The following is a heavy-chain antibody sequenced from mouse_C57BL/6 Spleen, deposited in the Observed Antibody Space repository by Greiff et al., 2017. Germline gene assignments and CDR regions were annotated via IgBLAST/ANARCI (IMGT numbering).Heavy chain of an antibody. CDR1: GFTFSDYG. J-gene: IGHJ4*01. Sequence: EVKLVESGGGLVKPGGSLKLSCAASGFTFSDYGMHWVRQAPEKGLEWVAYISSGSSTIYYADTVKGPFTISRDNAKNTLFLQMTSLRSEDTAMYYCARVNSNYRGNMDYWGQGTSVTVSS. D-gene: IGHD2-5*01. V-gene: IGHV5-17*01. CDR3: ARVNSNYRGNMDY. CDR2: ISSGSSTI.